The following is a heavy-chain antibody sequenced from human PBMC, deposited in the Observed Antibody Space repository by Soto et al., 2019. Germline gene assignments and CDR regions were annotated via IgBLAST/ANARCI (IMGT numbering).Heavy chain of an antibody. Sequence: SETLSLTCTVSGGSISSGGYYWSWIRQHPGKGLEWIGYIYYSGSTYYNPSLKSRVTISVDTSKNQFSLKLSSVTAADTAVYYCARVSLAVAGTLANYYYGMDVWGQGTTVTVSS. CDR2: IYYSGST. J-gene: IGHJ6*02. CDR1: GGSISSGGYY. CDR3: ARVSLAVAGTLANYYYGMDV. V-gene: IGHV4-31*03. D-gene: IGHD6-19*01.